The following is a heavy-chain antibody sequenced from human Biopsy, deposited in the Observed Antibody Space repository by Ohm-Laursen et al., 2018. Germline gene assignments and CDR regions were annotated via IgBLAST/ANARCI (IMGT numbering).Heavy chain of an antibody. D-gene: IGHD2-8*01. CDR2: INCKTGAT. CDR1: SYTFTDYN. J-gene: IGHJ4*02. CDR3: ARDPLNGHKHFDY. Sequence: ASVKVSCKASSYTFTDYNIHWMRRAPGQGLEWLGYINCKTGATNYAQKFQGTVTMTRDTSMSTAYLALGSLRSADTAIYYCARDPLNGHKHFDYWGQGSLVTVSS. V-gene: IGHV1-2*02.